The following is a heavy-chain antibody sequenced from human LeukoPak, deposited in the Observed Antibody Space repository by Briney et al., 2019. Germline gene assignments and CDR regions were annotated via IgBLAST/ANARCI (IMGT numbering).Heavy chain of an antibody. V-gene: IGHV4-61*01. Sequence: PSETLSLTCTVSGGSVSSGSYYWSWIRQPPGKALEWIGYIYYSGSTNYNPSLVSRVTISVDTSKNQFSLKLSSVTAADTAVYFCARDPQYSSSSDAFDIWGQGTMVTVSS. D-gene: IGHD6-13*01. CDR2: IYYSGST. CDR1: GGSVSSGSYY. CDR3: ARDPQYSSSSDAFDI. J-gene: IGHJ3*02.